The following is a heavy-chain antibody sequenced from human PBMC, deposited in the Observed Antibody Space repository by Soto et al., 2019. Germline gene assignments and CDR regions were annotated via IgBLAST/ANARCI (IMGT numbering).Heavy chain of an antibody. Sequence: EVQLLESGGGLVQPGGSLRLSCAASGFTFSSYAMSWVRQAPGKGLEWVSAISGSGGSTYYADSVKGRFTISRDNSKNTLYLRMNSLRAEDTAVYYCAKYSGSDLYYYYYGMDVWGQGTTVTVSS. CDR2: ISGSGGST. CDR3: AKYSGSDLYYYYYGMDV. D-gene: IGHD5-12*01. V-gene: IGHV3-23*01. J-gene: IGHJ6*02. CDR1: GFTFSSYA.